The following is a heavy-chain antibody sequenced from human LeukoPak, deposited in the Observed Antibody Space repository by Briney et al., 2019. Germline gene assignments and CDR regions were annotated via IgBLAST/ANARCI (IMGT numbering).Heavy chain of an antibody. CDR3: ARDRTVGNNWFFEL. V-gene: IGHV3-20*04. D-gene: IGHD1-26*01. J-gene: IGHJ2*01. CDR2: VNWHGGNT. CDR1: GLTFEEYA. Sequence: GGSLRPSCARTGLTFEEYAMSWVRQRPGKRLEWVFGVNWHGGNTGQADFVKGLFNISRDNPKKSVYLQMNSLRGDDTALYYCARDRTVGNNWFFELWGRGTLVTVSS.